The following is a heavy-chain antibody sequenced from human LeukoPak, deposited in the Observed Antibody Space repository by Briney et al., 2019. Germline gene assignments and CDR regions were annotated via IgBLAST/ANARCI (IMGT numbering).Heavy chain of an antibody. D-gene: IGHD4-17*01. CDR2: ISWNSGSL. V-gene: IGHV3-9*01. J-gene: IGHJ4*02. Sequence: PGRSLRLSCAASGFTFDDYAMHWVRQAPGKGLEWVSGISWNSGSLGYADSVKGRFTISRDNAKNSLYLQMNSLRAEDTALYYCATRYGGYGLRYWSQGTLVTVSS. CDR1: GFTFDDYA. CDR3: ATRYGGYGLRY.